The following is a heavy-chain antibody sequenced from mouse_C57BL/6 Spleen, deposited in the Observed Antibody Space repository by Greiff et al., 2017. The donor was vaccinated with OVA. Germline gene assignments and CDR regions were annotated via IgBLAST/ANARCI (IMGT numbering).Heavy chain of an antibody. CDR1: GFTFSDYY. CDR2: INYDGSST. J-gene: IGHJ1*03. D-gene: IGHD1-1*01. CDR3: ARVGFYYGSSRYWYFDV. V-gene: IGHV5-16*01. Sequence: EVQVVESEGGLVQPGRSMKLSCTASGFTFSDYYMAWVRQVPEKGLEWVANINYDGSSTYYLDSLKSRFIISRDNAKNILYLQMSSLKSEDTATYYCARVGFYYGSSRYWYFDVWGTGTTVTVSS.